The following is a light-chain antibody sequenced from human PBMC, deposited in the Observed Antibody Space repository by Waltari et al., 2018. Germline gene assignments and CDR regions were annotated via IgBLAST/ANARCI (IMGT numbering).Light chain of an antibody. Sequence: QSALTQPPSASGSPGHSVTISFIGSSSDVGNYNSVSRSQQHPGKAPKLMIYGVTKRPSGVPYPFSGSKSGNTASLTVSGLQAGDEADYYCSSYAGSNNLMFGGGTKVTVL. V-gene: IGLV2-8*01. J-gene: IGLJ3*02. CDR2: GVT. CDR1: SSDVGNYNS. CDR3: SSYAGSNNLM.